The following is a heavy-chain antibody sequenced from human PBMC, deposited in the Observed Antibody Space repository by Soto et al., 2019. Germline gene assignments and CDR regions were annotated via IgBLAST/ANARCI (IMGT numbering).Heavy chain of an antibody. CDR3: ARLGDDSSSWFDLDY. J-gene: IGHJ4*02. V-gene: IGHV4-34*01. Sequence: PSETLSLTCAVYGGSFSGYYWSWIRQPPGKGLEWIGEINHSGSTNYNPSLKSRVTISVDTSKNQFSLKLSSVTAADTAVYYCARLGDDSSSWFDLDYWGQGTLVTVSS. CDR1: GGSFSGYY. D-gene: IGHD6-13*01. CDR2: INHSGST.